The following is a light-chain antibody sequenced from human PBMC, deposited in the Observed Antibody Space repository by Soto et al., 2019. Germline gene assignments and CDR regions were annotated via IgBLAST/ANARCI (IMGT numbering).Light chain of an antibody. CDR1: QSVRSD. V-gene: IGKV3-15*01. J-gene: IGKJ2*01. CDR2: GAS. CDR3: QQYNDWPRT. Sequence: EIVMTQSPATLSVSPGESATLSCRASQSVRSDLAWYHHRPGQAPRLLIYGASTRATGIPDRFSGSGSGTEFTLTISSLQSEDFAVYYCQQYNDWPRTFGQGTKLEIK.